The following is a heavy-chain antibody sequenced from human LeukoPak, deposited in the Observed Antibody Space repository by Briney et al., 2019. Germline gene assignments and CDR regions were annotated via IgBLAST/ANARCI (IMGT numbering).Heavy chain of an antibody. CDR1: GGSISSYY. Sequence: SETLSLTCTVSGGSISSYYWSWIRQPPGEGLEWIGYMYYSGSTNYNPSLKSRVTISVDTSKKQFSLKLSAVTAADTAVYYCARRRYSSGQIDYWGQGTLVTVSS. CDR3: ARRRYSSGQIDY. V-gene: IGHV4-59*08. D-gene: IGHD6-19*01. J-gene: IGHJ4*02. CDR2: MYYSGST.